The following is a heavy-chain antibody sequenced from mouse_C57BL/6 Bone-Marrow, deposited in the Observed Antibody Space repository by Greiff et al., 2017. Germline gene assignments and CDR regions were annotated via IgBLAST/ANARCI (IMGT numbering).Heavy chain of an antibody. V-gene: IGHV1-72*01. Sequence: QVQLQQPGAELVKPGASVKLSCKASGYTFTSYWMHWVKQRPGRGLEWIGRIDPNSGGTKYNEKFKSKATLTVDKPSSTAYMQLSSLTSEDSAVYCCARSGRGGNYPFAYWGQGTLVTVSA. CDR1: GYTFTSYW. CDR3: ARSGRGGNYPFAY. J-gene: IGHJ3*01. CDR2: IDPNSGGT. D-gene: IGHD2-1*01.